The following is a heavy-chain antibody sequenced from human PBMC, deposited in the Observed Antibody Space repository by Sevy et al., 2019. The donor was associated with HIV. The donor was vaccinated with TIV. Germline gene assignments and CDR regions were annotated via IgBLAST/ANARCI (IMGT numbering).Heavy chain of an antibody. D-gene: IGHD2-8*01. CDR3: ARGRKTTEEWLEELDYYYGLDV. Sequence: GGSLRLSCAASGFSFNSYDMNWVRQAPGKGLEWVAYVRNDGSNKYYADSVRDRFTISRDSPKNTLYLQMNSLRDEDTAIYYCARGRKTTEEWLEELDYYYGLDVWGQGTTVTVSS. V-gene: IGHV3-30*02. CDR2: VRNDGSNK. CDR1: GFSFNSYD. J-gene: IGHJ6*02.